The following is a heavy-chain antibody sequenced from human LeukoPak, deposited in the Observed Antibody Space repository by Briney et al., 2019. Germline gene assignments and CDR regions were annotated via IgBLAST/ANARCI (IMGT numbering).Heavy chain of an antibody. CDR2: IYYSGST. D-gene: IGHD2-2*02. Sequence: SETLSLTCTVSGGSFSSSHYYWGWIRQSPGKGLEWIGTIYYSGSTYYNPSLKSRVTISVDTSKNQFSLKLSSVTAADTAVYYCAIYLVSVAHFDYWGQGTLVTVSS. CDR1: GGSFSSSHYY. J-gene: IGHJ4*02. V-gene: IGHV4-39*07. CDR3: AIYLVSVAHFDY.